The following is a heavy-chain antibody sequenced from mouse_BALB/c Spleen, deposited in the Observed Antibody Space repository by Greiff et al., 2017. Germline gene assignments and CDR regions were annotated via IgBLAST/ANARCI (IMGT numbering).Heavy chain of an antibody. Sequence: ESGPGLVKPSQSLSLTCSVTGYSITSGYFWNWIRQFPGNKLEWMGYISYDGSNNYNPSLKNRISITRDTSKNQFFLKLNSVITEDTATYYCARGDDYDAMDYWGQGTSVTVSS. CDR3: ARGDDYDAMDY. J-gene: IGHJ4*01. V-gene: IGHV3-6*02. CDR2: ISYDGSN. CDR1: GYSITSGYF.